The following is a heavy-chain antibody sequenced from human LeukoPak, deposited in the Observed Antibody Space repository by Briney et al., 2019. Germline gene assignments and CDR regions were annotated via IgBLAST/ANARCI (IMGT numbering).Heavy chain of an antibody. V-gene: IGHV3-30*03. CDR3: ARVLDSYGLRAADY. D-gene: IGHD5-18*01. CDR2: ISYDGSNK. CDR1: GFTFSSYG. J-gene: IGHJ4*02. Sequence: GGSLRLSCAASGFTFSSYGMHWVRQAPGKGLVWVAVISYDGSNKYYADSVKGRFTISRDNSKNTLYLQMNSLRAEDTAVYHCARVLDSYGLRAADYWGQGTLVTVSS.